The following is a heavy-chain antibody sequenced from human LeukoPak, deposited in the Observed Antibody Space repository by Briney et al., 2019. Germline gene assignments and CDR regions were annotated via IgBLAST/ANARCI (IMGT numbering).Heavy chain of an antibody. Sequence: GGSLRLSCAASGFTFSSYAMSWVSQAPGKGLEWVSAISGSGGGTYYADSVKGRFTISRDNSKNTLYLQMNSLRAEDTAVYYCASWSYYDFWSGYYPAYYYGMDVWGQGTTVTVSS. CDR2: ISGSGGGT. CDR1: GFTFSSYA. D-gene: IGHD3-3*01. CDR3: ASWSYYDFWSGYYPAYYYGMDV. V-gene: IGHV3-23*01. J-gene: IGHJ6*02.